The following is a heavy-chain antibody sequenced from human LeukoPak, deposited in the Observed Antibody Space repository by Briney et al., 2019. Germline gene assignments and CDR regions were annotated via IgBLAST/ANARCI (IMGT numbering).Heavy chain of an antibody. CDR1: GGSISSSNW. V-gene: IGHV4-4*02. D-gene: IGHD3-22*01. CDR3: ARGDYDSSGYKMKTDAFDI. CDR2: IYHSGST. J-gene: IGHJ3*02. Sequence: PSETLSLTCAVSGGSISSSNWWSWVRQPPGKGLEWIGEIYHSGSTNYNPSLKSRVTISVDESKNQFSLKLSSVTAADTAVYYCARGDYDSSGYKMKTDAFDIWGQGTMVTVSS.